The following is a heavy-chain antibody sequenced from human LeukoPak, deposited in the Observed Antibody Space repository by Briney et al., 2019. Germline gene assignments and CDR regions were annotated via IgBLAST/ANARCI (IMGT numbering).Heavy chain of an antibody. CDR3: AKALTSGWYLDAFNI. CDR1: GFTFSSYA. V-gene: IGHV3-30*04. Sequence: GGSLRLSCAASGFTFSSYAMHWVRQAPGKGLEWVAVISYDGSNKYYADSVKGRFTISRDNSKNTLFLEMNSLRAEDTAVYYCAKALTSGWYLDAFNIWGQGTMVTVSS. D-gene: IGHD6-19*01. CDR2: ISYDGSNK. J-gene: IGHJ3*02.